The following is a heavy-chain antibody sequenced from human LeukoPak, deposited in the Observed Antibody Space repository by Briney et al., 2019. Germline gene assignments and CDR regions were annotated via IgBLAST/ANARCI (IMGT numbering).Heavy chain of an antibody. D-gene: IGHD3-10*01. CDR1: GFTFSCYA. J-gene: IGHJ6*02. Sequence: GGSVRLSCAASGFTFSCYAMHWVRQAPGKGLEWVAVISYDGSNKYYADSVKGRFTISRDNSKNTLYLQMNSLRAEDTAVYYCARGGSYGSGSYYWGYGMDVWGQGTTVTVSS. CDR2: ISYDGSNK. CDR3: ARGGSYGSGSYYWGYGMDV. V-gene: IGHV3-30-3*01.